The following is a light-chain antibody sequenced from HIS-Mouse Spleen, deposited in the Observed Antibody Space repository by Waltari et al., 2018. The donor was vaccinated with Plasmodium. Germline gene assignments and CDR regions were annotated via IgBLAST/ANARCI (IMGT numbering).Light chain of an antibody. CDR3: QQYYSYPFT. Sequence: AIRMTQSPSSFSASTGDRVTITCRARQGISSYLAWYQQKPGNAPKLLIYAASTLQSGVPSMFSGRGARTDSTLTISCLQSEDFATYYCQQYYSYPFTFGPGTKVDIK. J-gene: IGKJ3*01. CDR1: QGISSY. CDR2: AAS. V-gene: IGKV1-8*01.